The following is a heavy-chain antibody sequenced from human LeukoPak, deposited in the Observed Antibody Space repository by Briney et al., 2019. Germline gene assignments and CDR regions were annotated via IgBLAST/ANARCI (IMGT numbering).Heavy chain of an antibody. V-gene: IGHV3-23*01. J-gene: IGHJ4*02. CDR3: AKEANWVLGYCSSTSCYGEPFDY. D-gene: IGHD2-2*01. CDR2: ISGSGGST. CDR1: GFTFSSYA. Sequence: GGSLRLSCAASGFTFSSYAMSRVRQAPGKGLEWVSAISGSGGSTYYADSVKGRFTISRDNSKNTLYLQMNSLRAEDTAVYYCAKEANWVLGYCSSTSCYGEPFDYWGQGTLVTVSS.